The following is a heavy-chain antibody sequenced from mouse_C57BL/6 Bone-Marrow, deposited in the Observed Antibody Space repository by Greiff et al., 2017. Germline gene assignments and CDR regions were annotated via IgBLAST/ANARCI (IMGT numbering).Heavy chain of an antibody. J-gene: IGHJ2*01. V-gene: IGHV1-7*01. CDR2: INPSSGYT. CDR1: GYTFTSYW. CDR3: ARSDGSFDY. Sequence: VQLQQSGAELAKPGASVKLSCKASGYTFTSYWLHWVKQGPGQGLEWIGYINPSSGYTKYNQKFQDKATLTSDKSSSTAYMQLRSLTYEDSAVYYCARSDGSFDYGGQGTTLTVSS. D-gene: IGHD2-3*01.